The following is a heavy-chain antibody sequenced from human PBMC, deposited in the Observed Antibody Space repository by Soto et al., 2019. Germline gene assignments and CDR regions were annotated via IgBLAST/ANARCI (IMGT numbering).Heavy chain of an antibody. D-gene: IGHD3-16*01. V-gene: IGHV1-18*01. CDR2: ISPYSGNT. Sequence: QVQLVQSGDEVRKPGSSVKVSCKASGYIFVNYGIAWVRQAPGQGLEWMGWISPYSGNTHYASKVQGRHMTTDTSTSTAYMDLGSLTSDDTAVYYCAMVDNYVTPTPQDVWGQGTTVTVSS. J-gene: IGHJ6*02. CDR3: AMVDNYVTPTPQDV. CDR1: GYIFVNYG.